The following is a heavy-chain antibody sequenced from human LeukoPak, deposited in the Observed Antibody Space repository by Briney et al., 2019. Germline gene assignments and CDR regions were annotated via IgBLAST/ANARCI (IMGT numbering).Heavy chain of an antibody. CDR1: GVSLSDSY. V-gene: IGHV4-59*12. CDR2: VSDRGGA. Sequence: SETLSLTCSVSGVSLSDSYWSWIRQSPGKAMEWIGYVSDRGGASYNPSLKGRVTISPDTSKNQFSLKLNSVTAADTAVYYCATNALLVPSTFDSWGRGTLVTVSS. CDR3: ATNALLVPSTFDS. D-gene: IGHD6-6*01. J-gene: IGHJ4*02.